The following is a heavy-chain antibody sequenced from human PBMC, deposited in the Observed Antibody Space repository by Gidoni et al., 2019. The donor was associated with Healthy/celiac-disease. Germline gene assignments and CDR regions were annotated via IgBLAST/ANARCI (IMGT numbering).Heavy chain of an antibody. CDR2: LYPGDSDT. CDR1: GSSFTSYW. D-gene: IGHD6-19*01. CDR3: ARHASSGWYGGTSYGMDV. Sequence: EVQLVQSGAEVKKPGESLKISCKGSGSSFTSYWIGWVRQMPGKGLEWMGILYPGDSDTRYSPSFQGQVTISADKSISTAYLQWSSLKASDTAMYYCARHASSGWYGGTSYGMDVWGQGTTVTVSS. J-gene: IGHJ6*02. V-gene: IGHV5-51*01.